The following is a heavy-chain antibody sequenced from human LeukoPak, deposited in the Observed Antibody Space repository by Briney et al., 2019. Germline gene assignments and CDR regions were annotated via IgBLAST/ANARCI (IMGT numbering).Heavy chain of an antibody. CDR1: GGSISSGTYY. J-gene: IGHJ5*02. Sequence: PSQTLSLTCTVSGGSISSGTYYWNWIRQPAGKGLEWIGRVGRIYNRESTNYNPSLKSPVTISVDTSKNQFSLKLSSVTAADTAVYYCARHLANVRWGVNPRWFDPWGQGTLVTVSS. CDR2: RVGRIYNREST. V-gene: IGHV4-61*02. CDR3: ARHLANVRWGVNPRWFDP. D-gene: IGHD3-10*02.